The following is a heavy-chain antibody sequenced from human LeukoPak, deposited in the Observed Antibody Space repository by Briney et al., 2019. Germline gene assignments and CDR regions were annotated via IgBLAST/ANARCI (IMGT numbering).Heavy chain of an antibody. Sequence: GASVKVSCKASGYTFTSYDINWVRQATGQGLEWMGWMNPNSGNTGYAQKFQGRVTMTRNTSVSTAYMELSSLRSEDTAVYYCAREAPRAVAYDYWGQGTLVTVSS. J-gene: IGHJ4*02. V-gene: IGHV1-8*01. D-gene: IGHD3-10*01. CDR1: GYTFTSYD. CDR3: AREAPRAVAYDY. CDR2: MNPNSGNT.